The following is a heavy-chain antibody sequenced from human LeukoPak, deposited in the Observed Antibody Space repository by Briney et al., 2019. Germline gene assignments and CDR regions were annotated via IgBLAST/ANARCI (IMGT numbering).Heavy chain of an antibody. CDR2: ISYDGSNK. Sequence: GGSLRLSCAASGFTFSSYAMHWVRQAPGKGLEWVAVISYDGSNKYYADSVKGRFTISRDNSKNTLYLQMNSLRAEDTAVYYCAKRPKYCSGGSCYYGMDVWGQGTTVTVSS. J-gene: IGHJ6*02. CDR1: GFTFSSYA. D-gene: IGHD2-15*01. CDR3: AKRPKYCSGGSCYYGMDV. V-gene: IGHV3-30-3*02.